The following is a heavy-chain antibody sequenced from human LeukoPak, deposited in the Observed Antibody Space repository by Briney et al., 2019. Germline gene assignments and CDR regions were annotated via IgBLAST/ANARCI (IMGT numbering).Heavy chain of an antibody. CDR1: GFTFSTYG. Sequence: GGSLRLSCAASGFTFSTYGMHWVRQAPGKGLEWVSFMRFDGSDKYYADSVKGRFTISRDNSKNTLYLQMNSLRVEDTAVYYCAKDLRGYSYDSFDYWGQGTLVTVSP. CDR2: MRFDGSDK. J-gene: IGHJ4*02. V-gene: IGHV3-30*02. D-gene: IGHD5-18*01. CDR3: AKDLRGYSYDSFDY.